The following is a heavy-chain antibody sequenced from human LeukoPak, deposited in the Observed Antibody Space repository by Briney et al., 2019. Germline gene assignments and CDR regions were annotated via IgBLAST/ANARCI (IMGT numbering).Heavy chain of an antibody. V-gene: IGHV3-23*01. CDR1: GFTFSSYA. CDR3: AKFSYYDSSGYHG. Sequence: QSGGSLRLSRAASGFTFSSYAMSWVRQAPGKGLEWVSAISGSGGSTYYADSVKGRFTISRDNSKNTLYLQMNSLRAEDTAVYYCAKFSYYDSSGYHGWGQGTLVTVSS. J-gene: IGHJ4*02. CDR2: ISGSGGST. D-gene: IGHD3-22*01.